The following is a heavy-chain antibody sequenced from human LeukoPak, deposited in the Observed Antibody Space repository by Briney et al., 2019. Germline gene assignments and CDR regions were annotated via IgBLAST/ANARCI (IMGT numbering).Heavy chain of an antibody. Sequence: SVKVSCKASGGTFSSYAIRWVRQAPGQGLEWMGGIIPIFGTANYAQKFQGRVTITADKSTSTAYMELSSLRSEDTAVYYCASQSRAYSSGWFDYWGQGTLVTVSS. CDR2: IIPIFGTA. J-gene: IGHJ4*02. D-gene: IGHD6-19*01. V-gene: IGHV1-69*06. CDR1: GGTFSSYA. CDR3: ASQSRAYSSGWFDY.